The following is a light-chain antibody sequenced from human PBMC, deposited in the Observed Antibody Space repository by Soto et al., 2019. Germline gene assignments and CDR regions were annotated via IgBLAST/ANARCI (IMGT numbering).Light chain of an antibody. V-gene: IGKV3-15*01. CDR3: QQYNTWLWT. CDR2: GAS. CDR1: QSVNAN. J-gene: IGKJ1*01. Sequence: EVVMTQSPATLSVSPGERATLSCRASQSVNANLAWYQQKSGQAPRLLIHGASNRATGIPARFSGSGFGTKFILTISSLQSEDFAVYYCQQYNTWLWTFGQGTKVEI.